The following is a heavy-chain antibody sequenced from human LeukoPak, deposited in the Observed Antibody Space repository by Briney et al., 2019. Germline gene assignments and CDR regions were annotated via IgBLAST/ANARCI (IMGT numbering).Heavy chain of an antibody. CDR2: ISYDGSRK. CDR1: RFSFSDYD. Sequence: PGRSLRLSCRASRFSFSDYDMHWVRQAPGKGLEWVAVISYDGSRKHYGDSVKGRFTIPRDNSESTLFLQMNSLRTDDTSVYFCAKYAYNWNAPDGFDMWGQGTMVIVSS. J-gene: IGHJ3*02. CDR3: AKYAYNWNAPDGFDM. D-gene: IGHD1-1*01. V-gene: IGHV3-30*18.